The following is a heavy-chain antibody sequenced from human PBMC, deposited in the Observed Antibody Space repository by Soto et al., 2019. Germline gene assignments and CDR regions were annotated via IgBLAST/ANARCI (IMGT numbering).Heavy chain of an antibody. J-gene: IGHJ6*02. V-gene: IGHV3-23*01. D-gene: IGHD1-26*01. Sequence: LRLSCAASGFTFSSYAMSWVRQAPGKGLEWVSAISGSGIYYADSVKGRFTIARDNGKNSVYLQMSSLRAEDTATYYCARERGGLSGADVWGQGTTVT. CDR1: GFTFSSYA. CDR2: ISGSGI. CDR3: ARERGGLSGADV.